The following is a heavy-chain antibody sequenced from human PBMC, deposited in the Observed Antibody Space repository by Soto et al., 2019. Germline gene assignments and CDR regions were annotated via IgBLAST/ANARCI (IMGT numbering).Heavy chain of an antibody. CDR2: IYYSGST. V-gene: IGHV4-31*03. Sequence: QVQLQESGPGLVKPSQTLSLTCTVSGGSISSGGYYWSWIRQHPGKGLGWSGHIYYSGSTYYNPTLKSRVRISIEASKSQFSLKLSSVTAAATDVYYCANSGRESAVLSFDYWGQGTLVTVSS. D-gene: IGHD3-10*01. CDR3: ANSGRESAVLSFDY. J-gene: IGHJ4*02. CDR1: GGSISSGGYY.